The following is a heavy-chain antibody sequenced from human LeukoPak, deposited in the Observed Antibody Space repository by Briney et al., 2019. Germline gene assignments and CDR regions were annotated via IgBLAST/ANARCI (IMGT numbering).Heavy chain of an antibody. CDR1: GDSISSYY. V-gene: IGHV4-4*08. CDR2: IYTSGTT. D-gene: IGHD3-3*01. Sequence: SETLSLTCIVYGDSISSYYWTWIRQPPGKGLEWIGYIYTSGTTNYNPSLKSRVSISQDTSKNRFSLKLSSVTAADTPIYYGARAGVEWSQNMAGVFDMWGKGKRSPSLQ. J-gene: IGHJ3*02. CDR3: ARAGVEWSQNMAGVFDM.